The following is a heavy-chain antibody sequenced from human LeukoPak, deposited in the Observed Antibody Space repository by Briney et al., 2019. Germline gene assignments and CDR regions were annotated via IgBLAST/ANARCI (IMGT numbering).Heavy chain of an antibody. CDR3: ASITMVRGVPYGMDV. D-gene: IGHD3-10*01. V-gene: IGHV3-30*03. CDR1: GFTFSSYG. Sequence: GGSLRLSCAASGFTFSSYGMHWVRQAPGKGLEWVAVISYDGSNKYYADSVKGRFTISRDNSKNTLYLQMNSLRAEDTAVYYCASITMVRGVPYGMDVWGQGTTVTVSS. J-gene: IGHJ6*02. CDR2: ISYDGSNK.